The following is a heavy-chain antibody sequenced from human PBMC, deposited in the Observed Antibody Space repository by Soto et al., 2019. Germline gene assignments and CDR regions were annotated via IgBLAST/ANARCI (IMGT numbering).Heavy chain of an antibody. J-gene: IGHJ5*02. V-gene: IGHV3-23*01. CDR1: GFTFSSYA. Sequence: HLGGSLRLSCAASGFTFSSYAMSWVRQAPGKGLEWVSAISGSGGSTYYADSVKGRFTISRDNSKNTLYLQMNSLRAEDTAVYYCAKDWDYDFWSPWLDPWGQGTLVTVSS. D-gene: IGHD3-3*01. CDR2: ISGSGGST. CDR3: AKDWDYDFWSPWLDP.